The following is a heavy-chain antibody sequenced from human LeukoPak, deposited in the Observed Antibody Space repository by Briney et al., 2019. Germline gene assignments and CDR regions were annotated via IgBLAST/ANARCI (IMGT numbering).Heavy chain of an antibody. Sequence: GESLKISCKGSGYSFTSYWIGWVRPMPGKGLEWMGIIYPGDSDTRYSPSFQGQVTISADKSISTAYLQWSSLKASDTAMYYCARQYSYGYEGFDPWGQGTLVTVSS. J-gene: IGHJ5*02. V-gene: IGHV5-51*01. CDR1: GYSFTSYW. CDR2: IYPGDSDT. D-gene: IGHD5-18*01. CDR3: ARQYSYGYEGFDP.